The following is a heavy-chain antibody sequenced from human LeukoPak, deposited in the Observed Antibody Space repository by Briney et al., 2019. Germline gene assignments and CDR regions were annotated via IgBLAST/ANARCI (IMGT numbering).Heavy chain of an antibody. CDR2: IYTSGST. V-gene: IGHV4-4*07. D-gene: IGHD3-22*01. Sequence: NPSETLSLTCTVSGGSISSYYWSWIRQPAGKGLEWIGRIYTSGSTNYNPSLKSRVTMSVDTSKNQFSLKLSSVTAADTAVYYCARDSPAYYYDSSGYYDAFDIWGQGTMVTVSS. CDR1: GGSISSYY. CDR3: ARDSPAYYYDSSGYYDAFDI. J-gene: IGHJ3*02.